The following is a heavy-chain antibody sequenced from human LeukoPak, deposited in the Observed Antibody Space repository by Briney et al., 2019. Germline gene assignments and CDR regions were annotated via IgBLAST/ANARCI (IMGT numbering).Heavy chain of an antibody. CDR3: AKAQTWIQLWLFVY. J-gene: IGHJ4*02. CDR1: GFTFSNAW. Sequence: GGSLRLSCAASGFTFSNAWMSWVRQAPGKGLEWVSYISSSGSTIYYADSVKGRFTISRDNAKNSLYLQMNSLRAEDTAVYYCAKAQTWIQLWLFVYWGQGTLVTVSS. D-gene: IGHD5-18*01. V-gene: IGHV3-11*01. CDR2: ISSSGSTI.